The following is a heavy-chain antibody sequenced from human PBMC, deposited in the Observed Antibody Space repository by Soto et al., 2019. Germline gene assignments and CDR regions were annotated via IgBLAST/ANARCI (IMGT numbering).Heavy chain of an antibody. D-gene: IGHD4-17*01. J-gene: IGHJ4*02. V-gene: IGHV4-38-2*01. Sequence: SETLSLTCGVSGYSISNGHYWTCIRQPPGKGLEWIGSINHSGNTYYNPCLRSRVTFSVDTSKNQLSLKVSSVTAADTAVYYCGRSGDDYGSYIDYWGQGTLVTVSS. CDR3: GRSGDDYGSYIDY. CDR1: GYSISNGHY. CDR2: INHSGNT.